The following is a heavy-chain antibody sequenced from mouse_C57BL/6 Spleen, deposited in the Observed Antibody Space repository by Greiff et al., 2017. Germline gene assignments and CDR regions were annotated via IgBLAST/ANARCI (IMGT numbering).Heavy chain of an antibody. CDR3: ARDRYDTGAY. J-gene: IGHJ3*01. CDR1: GYSITSGYY. CDR2: ISYDGSN. Sequence: ESGPGLVKPSQSLSLTCSVTGYSITSGYYWNWIRQFPGNKLEWMGYISYDGSNNYNPSLKNRISITRDTSKNQFFLKLNSVTTEDTATYYCARDRYDTGAYWGQGTLVTVSA. V-gene: IGHV3-6*01. D-gene: IGHD2-3*01.